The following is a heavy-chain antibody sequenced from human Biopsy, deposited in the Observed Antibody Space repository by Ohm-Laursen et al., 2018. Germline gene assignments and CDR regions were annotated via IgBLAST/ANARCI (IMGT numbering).Heavy chain of an antibody. Sequence: VASVKASCKVSGGTSSNFAINWVRQAPGQGLECMGRIIPLIGLTNYAQKFQGRVTITADKFTNTVYMELSSLRSDDTAVYFCARDCNGDNCGVDFWGQGTLVTVS. CDR3: ARDCNGDNCGVDF. CDR1: GGTSSNFA. CDR2: IIPLIGLT. J-gene: IGHJ4*02. D-gene: IGHD2-15*01. V-gene: IGHV1-69*04.